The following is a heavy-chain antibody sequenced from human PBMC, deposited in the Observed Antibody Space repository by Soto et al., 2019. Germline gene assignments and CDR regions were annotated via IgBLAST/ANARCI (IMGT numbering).Heavy chain of an antibody. J-gene: IGHJ6*02. V-gene: IGHV4-59*01. CDR1: GGSISSYY. CDR3: ARAKDPYAESGMDV. D-gene: IGHD4-17*01. Sequence: QVQLQESGPGLVKPSETLSLTCTVSGGSISSYYWSWIRQPPGKGLEWIGYIYYSGSTNYNPSPKSRVTISVDTSKNQFSLKLSSVTAADTAVYYCARAKDPYAESGMDVWGQGTTVTVSS. CDR2: IYYSGST.